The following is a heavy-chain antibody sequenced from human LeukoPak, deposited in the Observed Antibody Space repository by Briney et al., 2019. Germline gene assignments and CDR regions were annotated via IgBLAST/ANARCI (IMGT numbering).Heavy chain of an antibody. J-gene: IGHJ5*02. CDR2: IKQDGSER. CDR3: ARDLRSSNLGFDP. V-gene: IGHV3-7*01. Sequence: PGGSLRLSCAASGFTFSNYWMTWVRQAPGKGLEWVANIKQDGSERYYVDSLKGRFTISRDNAKNSLYLQMNSLRAEDTAVYFCARDLRSSNLGFDPWGQGTLVTVSS. D-gene: IGHD3-10*01. CDR1: GFTFSNYW.